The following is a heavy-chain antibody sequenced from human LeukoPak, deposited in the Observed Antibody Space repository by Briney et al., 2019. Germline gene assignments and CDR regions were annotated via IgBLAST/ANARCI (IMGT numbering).Heavy chain of an antibody. CDR2: INHSGST. CDR1: GGSISSYY. D-gene: IGHD4-17*01. CDR3: ARDRGYDYGDYKYYYYMDV. V-gene: IGHV4-34*01. J-gene: IGHJ6*03. Sequence: SETLSLTCTVSGGSISSYYWSRIRQPPGRGLEWIGEINHSGSTNYNPSLKSRVTISVDTSKNQFSLKLSSVTAADTAVYYCARDRGYDYGDYKYYYYMDVWGKGTTVTISS.